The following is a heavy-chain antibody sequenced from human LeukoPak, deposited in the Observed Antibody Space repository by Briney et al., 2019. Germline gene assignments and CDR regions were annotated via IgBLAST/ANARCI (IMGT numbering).Heavy chain of an antibody. CDR2: VSFDGSNK. V-gene: IGHV3-30*18. J-gene: IGHJ6*02. CDR3: AKGSKDYYDDTAYYSHGVDV. CDR1: GFTFSIYG. D-gene: IGHD3-22*01. Sequence: SGGSLRLSCAASGFTFSIYGVHWVRQAPGKGLEWVAVVSFDGSNKYYAVSVKGRFTISRDNAKNTLYLQMNSLGAEDTAVYYCAKGSKDYYDDTAYYSHGVDVWGHGTTVTVSS.